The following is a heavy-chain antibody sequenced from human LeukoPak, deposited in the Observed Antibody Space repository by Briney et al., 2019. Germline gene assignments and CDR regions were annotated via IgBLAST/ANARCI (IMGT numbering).Heavy chain of an antibody. CDR3: AREVSVLWFGESANWFDP. Sequence: PGGSLRLSCAASGFTFSRYWMTWVRRAPGKGLEWVANIKQDGSEKYYVDSVKGRFTISRDNAKHSLYLQMNSLRAEDTAVYYCAREVSVLWFGESANWFDPWGQGTLVTVSS. J-gene: IGHJ5*02. D-gene: IGHD3-10*01. CDR1: GFTFSRYW. CDR2: IKQDGSEK. V-gene: IGHV3-7*04.